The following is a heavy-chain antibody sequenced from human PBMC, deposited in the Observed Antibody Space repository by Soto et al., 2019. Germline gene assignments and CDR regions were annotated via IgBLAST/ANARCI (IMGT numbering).Heavy chain of an antibody. Sequence: PGGSLRLSCAASGFTFSRYEMNWVRQAPGKGLQWLSYISGNGSTIHYADSVKGRFTVSRDNSKNTLHLQMNSLRAEDTAVYYCAKDSTTVTTLDAFDIWGQGAMVTVSS. CDR1: GFTFSRYE. CDR3: AKDSTTVTTLDAFDI. V-gene: IGHV3-48*03. D-gene: IGHD4-4*01. CDR2: ISGNGSTI. J-gene: IGHJ3*02.